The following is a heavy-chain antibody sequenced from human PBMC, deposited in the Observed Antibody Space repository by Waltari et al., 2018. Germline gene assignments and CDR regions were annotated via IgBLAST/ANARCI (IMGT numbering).Heavy chain of an antibody. J-gene: IGHJ4*02. CDR3: ATKGVVLPATFDY. CDR2: INPGSGIT. Sequence: QVQLVQSGAELREPGASVKVSCKASGYSFTGTLINWVRQAPGQGLEWMGWINPGSGITNYAQKFQGRVTMTRDTSISTAYVELSSLRIDDTAAYYCATKGVVLPATFDYWGQGTLVTVSS. V-gene: IGHV1-2*02. CDR1: GYSFTGTL. D-gene: IGHD2-15*01.